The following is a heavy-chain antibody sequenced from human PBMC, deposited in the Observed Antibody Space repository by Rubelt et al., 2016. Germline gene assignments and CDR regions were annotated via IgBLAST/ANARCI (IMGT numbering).Heavy chain of an antibody. CDR3: ARHVVYSGYFDY. CDR1: GGSISSYY. CDR2: LYYSGST. Sequence: QVQLQESGPGLVKPSETLSLTCTVSGGSISSYYWSWIRQPPGKGLEWIGSLYYSGSTYYNPSLKSRVTISVDTSKNQCSLKRSSVTAADTAVYYCARHVVYSGYFDYWGQGTLVTVSS. V-gene: IGHV4-59*05. J-gene: IGHJ4*02. D-gene: IGHD1-26*01.